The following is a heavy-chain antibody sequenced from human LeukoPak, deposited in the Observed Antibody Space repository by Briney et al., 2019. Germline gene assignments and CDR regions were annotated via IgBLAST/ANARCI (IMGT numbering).Heavy chain of an antibody. CDR3: ARETGSAVGSTDFDY. CDR1: GFTFSSYA. V-gene: IGHV3-30-3*01. D-gene: IGHD4-17*01. CDR2: ISYDGSNK. Sequence: PGGSLRLSCAASGFTFSSYAMHWVRRAPGKGLEWVAVISYDGSNKYYADSVKGRFTISRDNSKNTLYLQMSSLRAEDTAVYYCARETGSAVGSTDFDYWGQGTLVTVSS. J-gene: IGHJ4*02.